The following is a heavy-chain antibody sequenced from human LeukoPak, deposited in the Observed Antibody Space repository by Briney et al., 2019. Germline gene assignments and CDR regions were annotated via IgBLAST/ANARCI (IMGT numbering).Heavy chain of an antibody. CDR1: GGSISSSNW. J-gene: IGHJ6*02. CDR2: IYHSGST. CDR3: AVAHYDILTGYSSSYYYGMDV. V-gene: IGHV4-4*02. D-gene: IGHD3-9*01. Sequence: SGTLSLTCAVSGGSISSSNWWSWVRQPPGKGLEWIGEIYHSGSTNYNPSLKSRVTISVDKSKNQFSLKLSSVTAADTAVYYCAVAHYDILTGYSSSYYYGMDVWGQGTTVTVSS.